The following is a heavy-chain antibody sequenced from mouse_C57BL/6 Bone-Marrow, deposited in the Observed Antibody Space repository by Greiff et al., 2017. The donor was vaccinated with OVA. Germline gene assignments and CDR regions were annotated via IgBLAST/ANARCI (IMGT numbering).Heavy chain of an antibody. V-gene: IGHV5-4*01. CDR3: ARDPYYYAMDY. J-gene: IGHJ4*01. CDR2: ISDGGSYT. CDR1: GFTFSSYA. Sequence: VQLKESGGGLVKPGGSLKLSCAASGFTFSSYAMSWVRQTPEKRLEWVATISDGGSYTYYPDNVKGRFTISRDNAKNNLYLQMSHLKSEDTAMYYWARDPYYYAMDYWGQGTSVTVSS.